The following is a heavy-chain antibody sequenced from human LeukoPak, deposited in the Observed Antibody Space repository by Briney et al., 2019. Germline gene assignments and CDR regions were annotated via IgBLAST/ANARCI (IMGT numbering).Heavy chain of an antibody. V-gene: IGHV3-9*01. J-gene: IGHJ6*03. CDR2: ISWNSGSI. D-gene: IGHD6-19*01. CDR1: GFTFSNYA. Sequence: GGSLRLSCVASGFTFSNYAVMWVRQAPGKGLEWVSGISWNSGSIGYADSVKGRFTISRDNAKNSLYLQMNSLRAEDTALYYCAKVAGTAGYYYYYMDVWGKGTTVTVSS. CDR3: AKVAGTAGYYYYYMDV.